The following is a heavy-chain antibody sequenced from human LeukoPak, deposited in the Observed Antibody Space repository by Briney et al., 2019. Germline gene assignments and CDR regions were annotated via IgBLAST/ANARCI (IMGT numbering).Heavy chain of an antibody. CDR3: ATQARGYFSY. J-gene: IGHJ4*02. CDR2: FDPEDGET. D-gene: IGHD5-18*01. V-gene: IGHV1-24*01. CDR1: GYTLTELS. Sequence: ASVRVSSVVAGYTLTELSMRWVRPAPGKGLEWMGGFDPEDGETVYAQKFQDRVAMTEDTSTDTANMELTSLASEDTAVYYCATQARGYFSYWGQGTLVTVSS.